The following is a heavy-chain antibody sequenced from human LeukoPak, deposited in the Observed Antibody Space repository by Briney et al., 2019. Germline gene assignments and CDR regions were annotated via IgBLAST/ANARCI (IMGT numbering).Heavy chain of an antibody. V-gene: IGHV4-59*01. CDR1: GGSISSYY. J-gene: IGHJ6*02. Sequence: PSETLSLTCTVSGGSISSYYWSWIRQPPGKGLEWIGYIYYSGSTSYNPSLKSRVTISVDTSKNQFSLKLSSVTAADTAVYYCARDKIMRLGVRGVITNGMDVWGQGTTVTVSS. D-gene: IGHD3-10*01. CDR2: IYYSGST. CDR3: ARDKIMRLGVRGVITNGMDV.